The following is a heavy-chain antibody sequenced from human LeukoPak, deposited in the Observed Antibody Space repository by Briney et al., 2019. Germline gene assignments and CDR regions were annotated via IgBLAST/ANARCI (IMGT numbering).Heavy chain of an antibody. V-gene: IGHV4-59*07. Sequence: SDTLSLTCTVSGGSINSYHWSWLRQPPGKGLEWIGYIYYSGSTNYNPSLKSRVTISVDPSKNQFSLKLSSVTAADTAVYYCARGVIGAAGRFDPWGQGTLVTVSS. CDR1: GGSINSYH. J-gene: IGHJ5*02. D-gene: IGHD6-13*01. CDR2: IYYSGST. CDR3: ARGVIGAAGRFDP.